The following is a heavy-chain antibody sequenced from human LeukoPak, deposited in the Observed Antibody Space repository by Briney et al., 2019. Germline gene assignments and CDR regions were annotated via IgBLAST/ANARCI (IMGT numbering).Heavy chain of an antibody. J-gene: IGHJ4*02. Sequence: ASVKVSCKVSGYALTDLSMHWVRQAPGQGLEWMGIINPSGGSTSYAQKFQGRVTMTRDTSTSTVYMELSSLRSEDTAVYYCARGVSGYPSDYWGQGTLVTVSS. CDR1: GYALTDLS. CDR3: ARGVSGYPSDY. V-gene: IGHV1-46*01. CDR2: INPSGGST. D-gene: IGHD3-22*01.